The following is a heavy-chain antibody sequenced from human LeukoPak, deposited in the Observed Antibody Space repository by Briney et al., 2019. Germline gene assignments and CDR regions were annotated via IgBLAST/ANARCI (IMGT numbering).Heavy chain of an antibody. CDR2: ISAFNGDT. J-gene: IGHJ4*02. Sequence: ASVKVSCKASGYIFISYGISWVRQAPGQGLEWMGWISAFNGDTNYAQKFQGRVSMTTDTSTTTAYMELRNLRSDDTAVYYCARGDYYGSGGSFDYWDQGTLVTVSS. D-gene: IGHD3-10*01. V-gene: IGHV1-18*01. CDR3: ARGDYYGSGGSFDY. CDR1: GYIFISYG.